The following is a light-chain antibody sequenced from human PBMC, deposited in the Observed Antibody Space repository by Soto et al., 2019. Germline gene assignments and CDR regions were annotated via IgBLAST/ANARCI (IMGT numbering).Light chain of an antibody. CDR2: LGS. Sequence: DIVLTQSPLSLPVTPGEPASISCRASQSLLHSKGNICLDWYLQKPGQSPQLLIYLGSIRASGVPDRFSGSGSGTDFTLKITRVEAEDVGVYYCMQAIQAPRTFGLGTKVEIK. J-gene: IGKJ1*01. V-gene: IGKV2-28*01. CDR3: MQAIQAPRT. CDR1: QSLLHSKGNIC.